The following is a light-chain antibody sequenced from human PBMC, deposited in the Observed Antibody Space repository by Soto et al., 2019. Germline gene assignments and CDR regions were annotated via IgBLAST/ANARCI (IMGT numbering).Light chain of an antibody. J-gene: IGKJ1*01. Sequence: EIVLTQSPATLSLSPGERATLSCRASQSVSSFLAWYQQRPGQAPRLLIYDSSNRAPGIPARFSGSGSGTDFTLTISSLEPEDFAVYYCQQRSSWPTFGQGTKVEIK. CDR1: QSVSSF. CDR3: QQRSSWPT. V-gene: IGKV3-11*01. CDR2: DSS.